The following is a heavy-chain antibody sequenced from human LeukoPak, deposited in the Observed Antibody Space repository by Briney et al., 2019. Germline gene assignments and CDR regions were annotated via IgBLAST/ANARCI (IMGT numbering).Heavy chain of an antibody. Sequence: SETLSLTCTVSGGSISSSSYYWGWIRQPSGKGLEWIGSIYYSGSTYYNPSLKSRVTISVDTSKNQFSLKLSSVTAADTAVYYCASYYTYRYYFDYWGQGTLVTVSS. D-gene: IGHD3-3*01. J-gene: IGHJ4*02. V-gene: IGHV4-39*01. CDR3: ASYYTYRYYFDY. CDR2: IYYSGST. CDR1: GGSISSSSYY.